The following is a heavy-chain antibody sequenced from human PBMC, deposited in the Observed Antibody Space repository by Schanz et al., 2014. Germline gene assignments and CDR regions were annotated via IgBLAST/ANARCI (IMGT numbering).Heavy chain of an antibody. V-gene: IGHV3-23*04. Sequence: EVQLVESGGGLIQPGGSLRLSCAASGFTFSSYAMSWVRQAPGKGLEWVSAISGSGGDTYYADSVKGRFTISRDDAKNSLYLQMNSLRAEDTALYYCAKDRQTTVNRVGYYYGMDVWGQGTTVTVSS. CDR1: GFTFSSYA. J-gene: IGHJ6*02. D-gene: IGHD4-4*01. CDR3: AKDRQTTVNRVGYYYGMDV. CDR2: ISGSGGDT.